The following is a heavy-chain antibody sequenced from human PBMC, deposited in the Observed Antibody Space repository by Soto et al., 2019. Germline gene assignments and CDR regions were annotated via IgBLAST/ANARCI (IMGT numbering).Heavy chain of an antibody. CDR3: ARRMKISSSFKWFDP. J-gene: IGHJ5*02. D-gene: IGHD6-13*01. Sequence: SETLSLTCTVSGGSISSSSYYWGWIRQPPGKGLEWIGSIYYSGSTYYNPSLKSRVTISVDTSKNQFSLKLSSVTAADTAVYYCARRMKISSSFKWFDPWGQGTLVTVSS. CDR2: IYYSGST. CDR1: GGSISSSSYY. V-gene: IGHV4-39*01.